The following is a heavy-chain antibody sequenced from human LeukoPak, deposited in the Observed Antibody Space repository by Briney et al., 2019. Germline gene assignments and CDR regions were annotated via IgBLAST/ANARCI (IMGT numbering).Heavy chain of an antibody. V-gene: IGHV3-7*01. CDR3: ARDIEVYGSGSYWDDPQAYGMDV. Sequence: GGSLRLSCAASGFTFSSYWMSWVRQAPGKGLEWVANIKQDGSEKYYVDSVKGRFTISRDNAKNSLYLQMNSLRAEDTAVYFCARDIEVYGSGSYWDDPQAYGMDVWGQGTTVTVSS. D-gene: IGHD3-10*01. CDR1: GFTFSSYW. CDR2: IKQDGSEK. J-gene: IGHJ6*02.